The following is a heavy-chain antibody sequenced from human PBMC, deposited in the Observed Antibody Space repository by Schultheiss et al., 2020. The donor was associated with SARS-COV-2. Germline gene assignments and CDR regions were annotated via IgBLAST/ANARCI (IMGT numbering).Heavy chain of an antibody. CDR1: GDSISSYY. D-gene: IGHD3-3*01. J-gene: IGHJ6*02. V-gene: IGHV4-38-2*02. CDR3: AAYDFWSTYGMDV. CDR2: IYHSGST. Sequence: SETLSLTCTVSGDSISSYYWGWIRQPPGKGLEWIGSIYHSGSTYYNPSLKSRVTISVDTSKNQFSLKLSSVTAADTAVYYCAAYDFWSTYGMDVWGQGTTVTVSS.